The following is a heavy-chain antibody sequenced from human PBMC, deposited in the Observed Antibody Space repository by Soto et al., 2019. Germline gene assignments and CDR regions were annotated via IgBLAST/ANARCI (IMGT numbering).Heavy chain of an antibody. CDR1: GGCFSGYY. Sequence: PSETLSLTCAVYGGCFSGYYCTWIRQPPGTGLEWIGEINHSGSTNYNPSLKSRVTISVDTSKNQFSLKLSSVTAADTAVYYCARGPPPTVTTGVYYFDYWGQGTLVTVSS. CDR2: INHSGST. J-gene: IGHJ4*02. D-gene: IGHD4-17*01. CDR3: ARGPPPTVTTGVYYFDY. V-gene: IGHV4-34*01.